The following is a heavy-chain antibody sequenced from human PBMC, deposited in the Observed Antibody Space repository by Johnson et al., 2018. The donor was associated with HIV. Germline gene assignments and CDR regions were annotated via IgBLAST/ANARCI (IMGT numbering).Heavy chain of an antibody. V-gene: IGHV3-7*01. CDR3: ARDKVDDAFDI. CDR1: GFTFSTYW. D-gene: IGHD1-26*01. CDR2: IKEDGSEK. J-gene: IGHJ3*02. Sequence: VQLVESGGGLVQPGGSLRLSCAASGFTFSTYWMSWVRQAPGKGLEWVANIKEDGSEKYYVESVKGRFTISRDNAKKALYLQRNSLRAEDTAVYYCARDKVDDAFDIWSQGTMVTVSS.